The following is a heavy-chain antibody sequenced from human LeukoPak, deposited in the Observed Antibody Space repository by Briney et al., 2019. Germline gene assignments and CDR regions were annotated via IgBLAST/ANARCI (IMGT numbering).Heavy chain of an antibody. CDR3: ARDRSGGYDFWSGYSNAFDI. D-gene: IGHD3-3*01. CDR1: GFTFSSYS. V-gene: IGHV3-21*01. CDR2: ISSSSSYI. J-gene: IGHJ3*02. Sequence: GGSLRLSCAASGFTFSSYSMNWVRQAPGKGLEWVSSISSSSSYIYYADSVKGRFTISRDNAKNSLYLQMNSLRAEDTAVYYCARDRSGGYDFWSGYSNAFDIWGQGTMVTVSS.